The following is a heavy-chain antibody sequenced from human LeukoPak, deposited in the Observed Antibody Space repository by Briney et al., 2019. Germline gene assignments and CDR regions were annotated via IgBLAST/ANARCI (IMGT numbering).Heavy chain of an antibody. V-gene: IGHV3-23*01. CDR3: ARWYVVPAASLYYYYGMDV. J-gene: IGHJ6*02. D-gene: IGHD2-2*01. CDR1: GFTFSSYA. Sequence: PGGSLRLSCAASGFTFSSYAMSWVRQAPGKGLEWVSAISGSGGSTYYADSVKGRFTISRDNSKNTLYLQMNSLRAEDTAVYYCARWYVVPAASLYYYYGMDVWGQGTTVTVSS. CDR2: ISGSGGST.